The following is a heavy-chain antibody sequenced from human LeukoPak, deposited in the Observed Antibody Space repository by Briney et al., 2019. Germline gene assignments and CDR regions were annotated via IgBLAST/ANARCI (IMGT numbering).Heavy chain of an antibody. J-gene: IGHJ4*02. CDR3: ARDADSGYDY. D-gene: IGHD5-12*01. CDR2: ISYDGSNK. V-gene: IGHV3-30-3*01. CDR1: GFTFSSYA. Sequence: RSGGSLRLSCAASGFTFSSYAMHWVRQAPGKGLEWVAVISYDGSNKYYADSVKGRFTISRDNSKNTLYLQMNSLRAEDTAVYYCARDADSGYDYWGQGTLVTVSS.